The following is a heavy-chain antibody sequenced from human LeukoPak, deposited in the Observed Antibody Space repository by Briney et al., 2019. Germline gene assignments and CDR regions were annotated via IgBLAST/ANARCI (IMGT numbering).Heavy chain of an antibody. CDR3: ARGLYYDSSGSSSFDY. V-gene: IGHV4-34*01. CDR2: INHSGST. Sequence: SETLSLTCAVYGGSFSGYYWSWIRQPPGKGLEWIGEINHSGSTNYNPSLKSRVTISVDTSKNQFSLKLSSVTAADTAVYYCARGLYYDSSGSSSFDYWGQGTLVTVSS. J-gene: IGHJ4*02. D-gene: IGHD3-22*01. CDR1: GGSFSGYY.